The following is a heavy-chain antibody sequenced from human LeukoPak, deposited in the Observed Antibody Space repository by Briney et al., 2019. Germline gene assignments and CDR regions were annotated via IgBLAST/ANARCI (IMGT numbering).Heavy chain of an antibody. CDR1: GFTFSSYG. V-gene: IGHV3-30*02. CDR3: AKDLLIGVVVPAATFDY. CDR2: IRYDGSNK. J-gene: IGHJ4*02. Sequence: GGSLRLSCAASGFTFSSYGMHWVRQAPGKGLEWVAFIRYDGSNKYYADSVKGRFTISRDNSKNTLYLQMNSLRAEDTAVYYCAKDLLIGVVVPAATFDYWGQGTLVTVSS. D-gene: IGHD2-2*01.